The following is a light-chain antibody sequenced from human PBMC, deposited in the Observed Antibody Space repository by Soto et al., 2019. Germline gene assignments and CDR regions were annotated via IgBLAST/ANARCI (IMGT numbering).Light chain of an antibody. Sequence: EIVLTQSPGTLSLSPGERATLSCRASQSVSNNYLAWFQQKPGQAPRLLLYGASSRATGIPERFRGSGSGTRFTLTISRLEPEDFAVYYCQQYGSLPPWTFGQGTKVETK. J-gene: IGKJ1*01. CDR1: QSVSNNY. CDR3: QQYGSLPPWT. V-gene: IGKV3-20*01. CDR2: GAS.